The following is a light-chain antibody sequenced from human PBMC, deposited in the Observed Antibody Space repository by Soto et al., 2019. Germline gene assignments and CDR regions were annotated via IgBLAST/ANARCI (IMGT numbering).Light chain of an antibody. CDR3: AAWDDALGGLVV. CDR2: SNT. J-gene: IGLJ2*01. Sequence: QSVLTQPPSASGTPGQRVTISCSGSTSNIGINTVSWYQQLPGTAPKLLIYSNTQRPSGVPDRFSGSKSGTSASLAISGLRSEDEADYYCAAWDDALGGLVVFGGGTKLTGL. V-gene: IGLV1-44*01. CDR1: TSNIGINT.